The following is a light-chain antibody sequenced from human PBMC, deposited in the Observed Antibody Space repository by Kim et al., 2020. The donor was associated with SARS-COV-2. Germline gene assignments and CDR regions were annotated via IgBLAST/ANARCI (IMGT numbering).Light chain of an antibody. CDR1: SSDVGSYNY. J-gene: IGLJ1*01. CDR3: CSYAGSNTFV. CDR2: DVS. V-gene: IGLV2-11*01. Sequence: QSALTQPRSVSGSPGQSVTISCSGTSSDVGSYNYVSWYQHHPGKAPKLSIYDVSERPSGVPDRFSGSKSGNTASLTISGLQAEDEADYYCCSYAGSNTFVFGSGTKVTVL.